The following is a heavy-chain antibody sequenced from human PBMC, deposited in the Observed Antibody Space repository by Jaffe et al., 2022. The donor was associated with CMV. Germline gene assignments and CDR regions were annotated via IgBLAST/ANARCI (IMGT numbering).Heavy chain of an antibody. CDR2: ISDSGGGT. CDR1: GFTFSNYA. V-gene: IGHV3-23*01. J-gene: IGHJ4*02. D-gene: IGHD6-25*01. Sequence: EVQVLESGGGLVQPGGSLRLSCAASGFTFSNYAMSWVRQAPGKGLEWVSGISDSGGGTYYADSVKGRFTISRDNSKNTLYVQMNSLRVEDTAVYYCAKEAAHLGLPYFDYWGQGTLVTVSS. CDR3: AKEAAHLGLPYFDY.